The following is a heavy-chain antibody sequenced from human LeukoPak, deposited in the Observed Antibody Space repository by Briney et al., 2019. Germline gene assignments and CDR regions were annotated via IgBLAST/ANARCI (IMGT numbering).Heavy chain of an antibody. Sequence: GGSLRLSCAASGFTFNTYAMHWVRQAPGRGLEWVSYISGSSRPIYYADSVKGRFTISRDNAKNSLYLQMNSLRAEDTAVYYCARDYSYGFLNWGQGTLVTVSS. CDR2: ISGSSRPI. CDR3: ARDYSYGFLN. CDR1: GFTFNTYA. V-gene: IGHV3-48*01. D-gene: IGHD5-18*01. J-gene: IGHJ4*02.